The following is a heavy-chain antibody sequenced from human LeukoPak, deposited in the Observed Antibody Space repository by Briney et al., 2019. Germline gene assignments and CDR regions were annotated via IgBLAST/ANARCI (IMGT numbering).Heavy chain of an antibody. CDR1: GFTFSSYG. J-gene: IGHJ4*02. V-gene: IGHV3-23*01. D-gene: IGHD6-19*01. CDR2: ISGSGGST. Sequence: GGSLRLSCAASGFTFSSYGMSWVRQAPGKGLEWVSAISGSGGSTYYADSVKGRFTISRDNSKNTLYLQMNSLRAEGTAVYYCAKGYSSGWYTYYFDYWGQGTLVTVSS. CDR3: AKGYSSGWYTYYFDY.